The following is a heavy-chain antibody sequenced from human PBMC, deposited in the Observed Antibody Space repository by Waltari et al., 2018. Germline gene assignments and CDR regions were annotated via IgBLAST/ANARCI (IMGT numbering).Heavy chain of an antibody. V-gene: IGHV1-69*08. CDR1: GGTLSDYT. D-gene: IGHD1-1*01. Sequence: QVQMVQSGAEVKKPGSSVKVSCKTSGGTLSDYTINWVRQAPGQGLEWMGGYIPVLGKANYAHKFQGRGTCTANKSTHTADMEVSGLTAEDTALYDCARDDATTGHLDSWGQGTPVTISS. CDR3: ARDDATTGHLDS. CDR2: YIPVLGKA. J-gene: IGHJ4*02.